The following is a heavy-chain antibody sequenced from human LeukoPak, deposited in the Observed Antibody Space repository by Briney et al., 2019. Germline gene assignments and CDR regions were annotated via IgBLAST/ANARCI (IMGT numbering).Heavy chain of an antibody. CDR3: ARLAPVVITGEAYFDY. Sequence: GGSLRLSCAASGFTFSDYYMSWIRQAPGKGLEWVSYISSSGSTIYYADSVKGRFTISRDNAENSLYLQMNSLRAEDTAVYYCARLAPVVITGEAYFDYWGQGTLVAVSS. D-gene: IGHD3-22*01. J-gene: IGHJ4*02. V-gene: IGHV3-11*04. CDR2: ISSSGSTI. CDR1: GFTFSDYY.